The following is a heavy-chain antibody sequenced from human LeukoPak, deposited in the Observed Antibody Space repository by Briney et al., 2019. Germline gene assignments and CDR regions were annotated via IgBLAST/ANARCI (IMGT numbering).Heavy chain of an antibody. CDR1: GFTVSSNY. D-gene: IGHD3-16*02. V-gene: IGHV3-53*01. CDR2: INSGGST. Sequence: GGSLRLSRAASGFTVSSNYMSWVRQAPGKGLEWVSVINSGGSTYYADFVKGRFTISRDNSKNTLYLQMNSLRAEDTAVYYCARDPYRSYWGQGTLVTVSS. J-gene: IGHJ4*02. CDR3: ARDPYRSY.